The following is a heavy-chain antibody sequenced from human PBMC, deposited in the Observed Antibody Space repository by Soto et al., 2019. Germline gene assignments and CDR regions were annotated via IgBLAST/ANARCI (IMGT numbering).Heavy chain of an antibody. D-gene: IGHD1-7*01. V-gene: IGHV3-30*18. J-gene: IGHJ4*02. Sequence: GGSLRLSCAASGFTFSSYGMHWVRQAPGKGLEWVAVISYDGSNKYYADSVKGRFTISRDNSKNTLYLQMNSLRAEDTAVYYCAKDRLNWNYVFSYYFDYWGQGTLVTVSS. CDR3: AKDRLNWNYVFSYYFDY. CDR2: ISYDGSNK. CDR1: GFTFSSYG.